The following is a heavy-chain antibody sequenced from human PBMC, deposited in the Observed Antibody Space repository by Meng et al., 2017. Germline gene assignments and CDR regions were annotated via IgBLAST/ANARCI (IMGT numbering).Heavy chain of an antibody. CDR1: GGSFSGYY. V-gene: IGHV4-34*01. D-gene: IGHD3-22*01. Sequence: QRRPWGAGLLKPSGPLSLTCAVYGGSFSGYYWSWIRQPPGKGLEWIGEINHSGSTNYNPSLKSRVTISVDTSKNQFSLKLSSVTAADTAVYYCARRHSGGSSGYYQKGHDYWGQGTLVTVSS. CDR2: INHSGST. CDR3: ARRHSGGSSGYYQKGHDY. J-gene: IGHJ4*02.